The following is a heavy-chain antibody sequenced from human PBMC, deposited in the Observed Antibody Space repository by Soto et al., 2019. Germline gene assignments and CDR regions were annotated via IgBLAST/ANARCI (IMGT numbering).Heavy chain of an antibody. J-gene: IGHJ3*02. CDR2: ISAYYGNT. Sequence: ASVKVSCKASGYTFTSYGISWVRQAPGQGLEWMGWISAYYGNTNYAQKLQGRVTMTTDTSTSTAYMELRSLRSDDTAVYYCAREAKDYYGSGSYYISDAFDIWGQGTMVTVSS. D-gene: IGHD3-10*01. CDR3: AREAKDYYGSGSYYISDAFDI. CDR1: GYTFTSYG. V-gene: IGHV1-18*01.